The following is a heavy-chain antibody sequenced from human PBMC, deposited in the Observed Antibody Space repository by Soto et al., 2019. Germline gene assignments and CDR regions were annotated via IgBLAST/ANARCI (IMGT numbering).Heavy chain of an antibody. CDR2: IWYDGSNK. V-gene: IGHV3-33*01. CDR1: GFTFSSYG. J-gene: IGHJ4*02. CDR3: ARVTRIAAAVDY. D-gene: IGHD6-13*01. Sequence: TGGSLRLSCAASGFTFSSYGMHWVRQAPGKGLEWVAVIWYDGSNKYYADSVKGRFTISRDNSKNTLYLQMNSLRAEDTAVYYCARVTRIAAAVDYWGQGTLVTVSS.